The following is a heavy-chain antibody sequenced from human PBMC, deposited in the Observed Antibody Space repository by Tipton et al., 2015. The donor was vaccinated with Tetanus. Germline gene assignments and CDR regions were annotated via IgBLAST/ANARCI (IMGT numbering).Heavy chain of an antibody. Sequence: TLSLTCTVSGASLRGGDYHWSWIRQPAGKGLEWIGRIYTSGSTNYNPSLKSRVTMSVDTSKRQFSLKLNSVTAADTAVYYCARGWGSSWYYFDYWGQGILVTVSS. CDR2: IYTSGST. J-gene: IGHJ4*02. V-gene: IGHV4-61*02. CDR1: GASLRGGDYH. D-gene: IGHD6-13*01. CDR3: ARGWGSSWYYFDY.